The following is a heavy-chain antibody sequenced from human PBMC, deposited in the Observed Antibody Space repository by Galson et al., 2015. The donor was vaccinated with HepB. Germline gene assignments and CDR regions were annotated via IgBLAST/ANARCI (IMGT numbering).Heavy chain of an antibody. CDR1: GFTVSSNY. Sequence: SLRLSCAASGFTVSSNYMSWVRQAPGKGLEWVSVIYSGGSTYYADSVKGRFTISRDNSKNTLYLQMNSLRAEDTAVYYCASQQLAPDAFDIWGQGTMVTVSS. V-gene: IGHV3-53*01. D-gene: IGHD6-13*01. CDR3: ASQQLAPDAFDI. J-gene: IGHJ3*02. CDR2: IYSGGST.